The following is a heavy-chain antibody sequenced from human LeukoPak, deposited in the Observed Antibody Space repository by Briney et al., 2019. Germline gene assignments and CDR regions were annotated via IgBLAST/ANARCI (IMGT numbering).Heavy chain of an antibody. CDR3: ARDLAMIVPLYYFDY. Sequence: PGGSLRLSCAASGFTFSSYAMSWVRQAPGKGLEWVSAISGSGGSTYYADSVKGRFTISRDNSKNTLYLQMNSLRAEDTAVYYCARDLAMIVPLYYFDYWGQGTLVTVSS. V-gene: IGHV3-23*01. CDR1: GFTFSSYA. CDR2: ISGSGGST. J-gene: IGHJ4*02. D-gene: IGHD3-22*01.